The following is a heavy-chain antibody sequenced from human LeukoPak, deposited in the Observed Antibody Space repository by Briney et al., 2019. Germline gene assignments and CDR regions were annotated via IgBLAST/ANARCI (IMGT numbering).Heavy chain of an antibody. CDR2: ITSSGSTR. V-gene: IGHV3-48*04. Sequence: GGSLRLSCAASGFTFDDYGMSWVRQAPGKGLEWVSFITSSGSTRYYADSVKGRFTISRDNAKNSLYLQMKSLGAEDTAVYYCAREGIAAAGEHWGQGTLVTVSS. CDR3: AREGIAAAGEH. D-gene: IGHD6-13*01. J-gene: IGHJ1*01. CDR1: GFTFDDYG.